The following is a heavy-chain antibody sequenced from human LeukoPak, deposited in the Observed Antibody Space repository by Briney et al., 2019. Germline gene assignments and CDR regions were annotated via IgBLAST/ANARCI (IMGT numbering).Heavy chain of an antibody. CDR1: GITFSTSA. CDR3: AKLLRGTVVPFYDY. J-gene: IGHJ4*02. CDR2: ISGSGGST. D-gene: IGHD3-10*01. Sequence: GGSLRLSCAASGITFSTSAMSWVRQAPGKGLEWVSAISGSGGSTYYADSVKGRFTISRDNSKNTLHLQMNSLRVDETAVYYCAKLLRGTVVPFYDYWGQGTLVTVSS. V-gene: IGHV3-23*01.